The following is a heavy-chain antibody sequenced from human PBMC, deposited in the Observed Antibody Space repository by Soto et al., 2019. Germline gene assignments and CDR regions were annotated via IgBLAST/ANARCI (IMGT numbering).Heavy chain of an antibody. D-gene: IGHD2-15*01. CDR2: ISGSGGST. Sequence: GGSLRLSCAASGFTFSSYAMSWVRQAPGKGLEWVSAISGSGGSTYYADSVKGRFTISGDNSKNTLYLQMNSLRAEDTAVYYCARYCSGGSCYATDYWGQGTLVTVSS. V-gene: IGHV3-23*01. CDR1: GFTFSSYA. J-gene: IGHJ4*02. CDR3: ARYCSGGSCYATDY.